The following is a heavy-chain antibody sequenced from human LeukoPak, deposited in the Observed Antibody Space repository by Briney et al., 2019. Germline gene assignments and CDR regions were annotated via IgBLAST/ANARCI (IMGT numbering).Heavy chain of an antibody. CDR2: MIPNSGNT. V-gene: IGHV1-8*01. CDR1: GYTFTSYD. J-gene: IGHJ4*02. Sequence: ASVKVSCKASGYTFTSYDINWVRQVPGRGLEWMGRMIPNSGNTGYAQKFQGRVTMTRNTSISTAYMELSSLRSEDTAVYYCARGQSSMARGVITYYFDYWGQGTLVTVSS. CDR3: ARGQSSMARGVITYYFDY. D-gene: IGHD3-10*01.